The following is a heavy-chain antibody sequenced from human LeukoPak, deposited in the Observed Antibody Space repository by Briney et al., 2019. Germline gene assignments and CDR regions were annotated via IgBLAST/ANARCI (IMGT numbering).Heavy chain of an antibody. D-gene: IGHD6-19*01. CDR1: GFTFSTFA. V-gene: IGHV3-21*01. CDR2: ISSSSSYI. CDR3: ARVEARSYSSGWYSPYYYYMDV. Sequence: GGSLRLSCAASGFTFSTFAMIWVRQPPGKGLEWVSSISSSSSYIYYADSVKGRFTISRDNAKNSLYLQMNSLRAEDTAVYYCARVEARSYSSGWYSPYYYYMDVWGKGTTVTVSS. J-gene: IGHJ6*03.